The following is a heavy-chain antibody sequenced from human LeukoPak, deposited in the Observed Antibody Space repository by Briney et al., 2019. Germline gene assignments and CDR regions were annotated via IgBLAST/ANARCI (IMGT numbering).Heavy chain of an antibody. CDR2: ISSSSSYI. V-gene: IGHV3-21*01. J-gene: IGHJ4*02. CDR3: ARASLYSSSWSNPDIDY. D-gene: IGHD6-13*01. CDR1: GLTFSSQV. Sequence: GGSLRLSCAASGLTFSSQVMSWVRQTPGKGLEWVSSISSSSSYIYYADSVKGRFTISRDNAKNSLYLQMNSLRAEDTAVYYCARASLYSSSWSNPDIDYWGQGTLVTVSS.